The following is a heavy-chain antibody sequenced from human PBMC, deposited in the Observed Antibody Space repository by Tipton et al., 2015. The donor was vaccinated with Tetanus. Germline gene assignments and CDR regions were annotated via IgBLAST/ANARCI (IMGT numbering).Heavy chain of an antibody. J-gene: IGHJ6*02. CDR3: ARDRGDYIYYGMDV. CDR2: IDPNSGGT. CDR1: GYTFTGYY. Sequence: QLVQSGAEVKKPGASVKVSCKASGYTFTGYYIYWVRQAPGPGLEWMRWIDPNSGGTVYAQKFQGRVPMTRDTSISSAYMELSRRGSDDTAVYYCARDRGDYIYYGMDVWGPATPVTVS. D-gene: IGHD3-16*01. V-gene: IGHV1-2*02.